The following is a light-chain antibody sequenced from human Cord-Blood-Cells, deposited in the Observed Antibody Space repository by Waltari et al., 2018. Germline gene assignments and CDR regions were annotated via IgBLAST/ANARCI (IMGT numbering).Light chain of an antibody. J-gene: IGKJ4*01. V-gene: IGKV1-39*01. CDR3: RQSYSTPLT. CDR1: QSISSY. Sequence: DIQMTQSPSSLSASVGDRVTITYRASQSISSYLNWYQQKPGKAPKLLIYAASSLQSGVPSRFSGSGSGTDFTLNISSLQPEDFATYYCRQSYSTPLTFGGGTKVEIK. CDR2: AAS.